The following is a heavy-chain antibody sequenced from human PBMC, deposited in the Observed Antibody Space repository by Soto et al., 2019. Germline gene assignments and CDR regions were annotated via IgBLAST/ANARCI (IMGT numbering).Heavy chain of an antibody. CDR3: AKAGTFNYYYGMDV. Sequence: GGFLRLSCAASGFTFSSYAMSWVRQAPGKGLEWVSAISGSGGSTYYADSVKGRFTISRDNSKNTLYLQMDSLRAEDTAVYYCAKAGTFNYYYGMDVWGQGTTVTVSS. CDR1: GFTFSSYA. CDR2: ISGSGGST. V-gene: IGHV3-23*01. J-gene: IGHJ6*02. D-gene: IGHD3-10*01.